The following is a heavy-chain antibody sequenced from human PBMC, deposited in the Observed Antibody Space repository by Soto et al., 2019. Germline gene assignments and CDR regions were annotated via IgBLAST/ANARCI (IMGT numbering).Heavy chain of an antibody. CDR3: ARGSEYSSSWYNWFDP. V-gene: IGHV4-30-2*01. J-gene: IGHJ5*02. CDR2: IYHSGST. Sequence: SETLSLTCAVSGGSISSGGYSWSWIRQPPGKGLEWVGYIYHSGSTYYNPSLKSRVTISVDRSKNQFSLKLSSVTAADTAVYYCARGSEYSSSWYNWFDPWGQGTLVTVSS. D-gene: IGHD6-13*01. CDR1: GGSISSGGYS.